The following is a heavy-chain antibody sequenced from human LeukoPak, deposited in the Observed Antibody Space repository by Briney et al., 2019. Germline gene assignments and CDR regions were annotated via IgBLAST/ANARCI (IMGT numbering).Heavy chain of an antibody. V-gene: IGHV3-9*01. D-gene: IGHD6-19*01. CDR3: ATSGWGLANGFFDG. CDR2: ISWNSGSI. Sequence: GGSLRLSCAASGFTFDDYAMHWVRQAPGKGLEWVSGISWNSGSIGYADSVKGRFTISRDNAKNSLYLQMNSLRAEDTALYYCATSGWGLANGFFDGWGQGTLVTVSS. CDR1: GFTFDDYA. J-gene: IGHJ4*02.